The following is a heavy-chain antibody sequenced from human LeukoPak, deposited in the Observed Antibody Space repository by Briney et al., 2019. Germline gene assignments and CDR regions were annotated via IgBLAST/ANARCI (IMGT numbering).Heavy chain of an antibody. CDR2: IHSGGST. CDR1: GFTVSSND. J-gene: IGHJ1*01. Sequence: PGGSLRLSCAASGFTVSSNDMSWVRQAPGKGLEWVSVIHSGGSTYYADSVKGRFTISRDNSKNTLYLQMNSLRAEDTAVYYCAIGSGWELPEYFQHWGQGTLVTVSS. V-gene: IGHV3-53*05. D-gene: IGHD1-26*01. CDR3: AIGSGWELPEYFQH.